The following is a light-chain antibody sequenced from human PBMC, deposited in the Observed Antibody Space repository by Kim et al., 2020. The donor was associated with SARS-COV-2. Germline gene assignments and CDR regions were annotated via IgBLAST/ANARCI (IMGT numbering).Light chain of an antibody. Sequence: EIVLTQCPGTLSLSPGDTATLSCRASQMISGSLAWYQQKRGQAPRLLMYGAFHRATGIPDRFSGSGSGTDFTLTITKLEPEDFAVYYCQQYAESQTFGQGTKVDIK. CDR2: GAF. J-gene: IGKJ1*01. CDR1: QMISGS. V-gene: IGKV3-20*01. CDR3: QQYAESQT.